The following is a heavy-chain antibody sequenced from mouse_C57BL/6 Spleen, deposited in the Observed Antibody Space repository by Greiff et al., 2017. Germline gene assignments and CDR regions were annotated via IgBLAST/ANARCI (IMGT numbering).Heavy chain of an antibody. Sequence: VQLQQPGAELVKPGASVKMSCKASGYTFTSYWITWVKQRPGQGLEWIGDIYPGSGSTNYNEKFKSKATLTVDKPSSTAYMQLSSLTSEDSAVYYCARWRFLDYWGQGTSVTVSS. CDR2: IYPGSGST. J-gene: IGHJ4*01. V-gene: IGHV1-55*01. CDR1: GYTFTSYW. CDR3: ARWRFLDY.